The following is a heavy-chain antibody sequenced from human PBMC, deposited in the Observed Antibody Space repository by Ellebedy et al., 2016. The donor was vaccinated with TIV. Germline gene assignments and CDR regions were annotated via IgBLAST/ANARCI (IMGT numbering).Heavy chain of an antibody. D-gene: IGHD5/OR15-5a*01. Sequence: GESLKISCVASGFNFSTYAVHWVRQFPGKGLEWVAVISYDGINKYYADSVKGRFTISRDNSKNTLYLQMNSVRTEDTAVYHCARSSTRSSDAFDLWGQGTMVTVSS. J-gene: IGHJ3*01. V-gene: IGHV3-30-3*01. CDR3: ARSSTRSSDAFDL. CDR1: GFNFSTYA. CDR2: ISYDGINK.